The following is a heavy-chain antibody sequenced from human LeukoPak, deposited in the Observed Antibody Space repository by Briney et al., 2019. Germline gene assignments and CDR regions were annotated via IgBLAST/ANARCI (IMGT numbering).Heavy chain of an antibody. CDR3: AKDTTLLWFGELSSYFDY. V-gene: IGHV3-9*01. CDR2: ISWNSGSI. CDR1: GFTFDDYA. J-gene: IGHJ4*02. Sequence: GRSLRLSCAASGFTFDDYAMHWVRQAPGKGLEWVSGISWNSGSIGYADSVKGRFTISRGNAKNSLYLQMNSLRAEDTALYYCAKDTTLLWFGELSSYFDYWGQGTLVTVSS. D-gene: IGHD3-10*01.